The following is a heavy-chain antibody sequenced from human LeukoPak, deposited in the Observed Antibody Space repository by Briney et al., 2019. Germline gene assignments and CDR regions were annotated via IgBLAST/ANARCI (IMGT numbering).Heavy chain of an antibody. CDR2: ISGSGVDI. D-gene: IGHD3-22*01. CDR3: AKPIWDTRGYYYDY. V-gene: IGHV3-23*01. J-gene: IGHJ4*02. CDR1: GFTFTNYP. Sequence: GGSLRLSCVASGFTFTNYPMSWVRQAPGEGLEWISVISGSGVDIANAKTVKGRVTISRDNSSSTLYMQMNSLRADDTAVYYCAKPIWDTRGYYYDYWGQGALVTVSS.